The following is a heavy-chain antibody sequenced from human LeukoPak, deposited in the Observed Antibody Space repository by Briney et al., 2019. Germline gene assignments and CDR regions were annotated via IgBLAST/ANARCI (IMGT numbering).Heavy chain of an antibody. Sequence: GASVKVSCKASGDTFSSYAISWVRQAPGQGLEWMGGINPIFGTANYARKFQGRVTITADASTSTAYMELSSLRSEDTAVYYCARFIRSIGPTDSIFYFYMDVWGKGTTVTVSS. CDR3: ARFIRSIGPTDSIFYFYMDV. D-gene: IGHD2/OR15-2a*01. CDR2: INPIFGTA. CDR1: GDTFSSYA. V-gene: IGHV1-69*13. J-gene: IGHJ6*03.